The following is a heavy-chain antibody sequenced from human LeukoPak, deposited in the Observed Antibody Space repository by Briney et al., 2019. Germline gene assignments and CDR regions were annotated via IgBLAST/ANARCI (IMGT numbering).Heavy chain of an antibody. V-gene: IGHV3-21*01. J-gene: IGHJ3*02. CDR1: GFTFSSYS. D-gene: IGHD6-6*01. CDR3: AREGSSRAFDI. Sequence: PGGSLRLSCAASGFTFSSYSMDWVRQAPGKGLEWVSSISSSSSYIYYADSVKGRFTISRDNAKNSLYLQMNSLRAEDTAVYYCAREGSSRAFDIWGQGTMVTVSS. CDR2: ISSSSSYI.